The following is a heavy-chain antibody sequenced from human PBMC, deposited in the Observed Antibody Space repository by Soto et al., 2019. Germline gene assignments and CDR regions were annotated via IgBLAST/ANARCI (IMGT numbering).Heavy chain of an antibody. V-gene: IGHV3-53*01. Sequence: GGSLRLSCAASWFTVSSNYMSWVRQAPGKGLEWVSVIYSGGSTYYADSVKGRFTISRDNSKNTLYLQMNSLRAEDTAVYYCARPSSAMVRGVITQDYYYYGMDVWGQGTTVTVSS. CDR1: WFTVSSNY. D-gene: IGHD3-10*01. CDR2: IYSGGST. J-gene: IGHJ6*02. CDR3: ARPSSAMVRGVITQDYYYYGMDV.